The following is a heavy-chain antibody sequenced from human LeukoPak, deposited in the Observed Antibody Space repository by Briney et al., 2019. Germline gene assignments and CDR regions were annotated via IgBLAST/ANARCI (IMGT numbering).Heavy chain of an antibody. CDR3: ARVPPVVPAAMSPY. CDR1: EFTFSSYS. J-gene: IGHJ4*02. D-gene: IGHD2-2*01. CDR2: ISSSSSYI. Sequence: GGSLRLSCAASEFTFSSYSMNWVRQAPGKGLEWVSSISSSSSYIYYADSVKGRFTISRDNAKNSLYLQMNSLRAEDTAVYYCARVPPVVPAAMSPYWGQGTLVTVSS. V-gene: IGHV3-21*01.